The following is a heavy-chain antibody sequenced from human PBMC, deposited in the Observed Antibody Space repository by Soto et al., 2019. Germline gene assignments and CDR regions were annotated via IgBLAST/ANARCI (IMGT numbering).Heavy chain of an antibody. Sequence: EFQVMQSGGGLVQPGGPLRLACAASGFPFSTTDMSWVRQAPGKGLEWVSTISGGGETTYYADSVKGRFTISRDNFKNTVYLQMDGLRVDDTALYYCAKNSGWFNPWGQGDLVTVSS. J-gene: IGHJ5*02. CDR1: GFPFSTTD. CDR3: AKNSGWFNP. D-gene: IGHD3-10*01. CDR2: ISGGGETT. V-gene: IGHV3-23*01.